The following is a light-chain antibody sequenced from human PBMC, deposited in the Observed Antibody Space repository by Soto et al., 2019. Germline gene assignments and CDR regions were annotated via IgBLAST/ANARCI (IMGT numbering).Light chain of an antibody. CDR2: SNN. CDR3: AAWDDSLSAFYV. V-gene: IGLV1-47*02. CDR1: SSNIGSNY. Sequence: QSVLTQPPSASGTPGHRVTISCSGSSSNIGSNYVYWYQQLPGTAPKLLIYSNNQRPSGVPDRFSGSKSGTSASLAISGLRSEDEADYYCAAWDDSLSAFYVFGTGTKVTVL. J-gene: IGLJ1*01.